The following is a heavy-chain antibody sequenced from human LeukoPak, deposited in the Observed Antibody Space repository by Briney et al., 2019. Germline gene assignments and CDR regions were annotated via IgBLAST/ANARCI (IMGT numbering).Heavy chain of an antibody. Sequence: SETLSLTYTVSGGSISSSSYYWGWIRQPPGKGLEWIGSIYYSGSTYYNPSLKSRVTISVDTSKNQFSLKLSSVTAADTAVYYCARSRPPDARYYYYYGMDVWGQGTTVTVSS. CDR3: ARSRPPDARYYYYYGMDV. V-gene: IGHV4-39*01. CDR2: IYYSGST. D-gene: IGHD6-13*01. J-gene: IGHJ6*02. CDR1: GGSISSSSYY.